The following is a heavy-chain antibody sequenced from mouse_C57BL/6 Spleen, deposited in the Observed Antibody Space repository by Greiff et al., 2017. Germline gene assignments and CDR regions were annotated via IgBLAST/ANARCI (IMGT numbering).Heavy chain of an antibody. V-gene: IGHV14-2*01. CDR2: IDPEDGET. CDR1: GFNIKDYY. J-gene: IGHJ3*01. CDR3: AREPRTAQATWFAY. Sequence: EVQLQQSGAELVKPGASVKLSCTASGFNIKDYYMHWVKQRTEQGLEWIGRIDPEDGETKSAPKFQGKATITADTSSNTAYLQLSSLTSEDTAVYYCAREPRTAQATWFAYWGQGTLVTVSA. D-gene: IGHD3-2*02.